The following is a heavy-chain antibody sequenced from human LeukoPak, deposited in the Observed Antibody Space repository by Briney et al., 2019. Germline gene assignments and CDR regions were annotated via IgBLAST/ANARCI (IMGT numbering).Heavy chain of an antibody. V-gene: IGHV5-51*01. CDR3: ATGLAYCGGDCYPGDALDI. CDR2: IYPGDSDT. J-gene: IGHJ3*02. D-gene: IGHD2-21*02. CDR1: GYSFTTYW. Sequence: GESLQISCKGSGYSFTTYWIGWVRPLSGKGLEWMGIIYPGDSDTRYSPSFQGQVTISADKSISTAYLQWSSLKASDTAMYYCATGLAYCGGDCYPGDALDIWGQGTMVTVSS.